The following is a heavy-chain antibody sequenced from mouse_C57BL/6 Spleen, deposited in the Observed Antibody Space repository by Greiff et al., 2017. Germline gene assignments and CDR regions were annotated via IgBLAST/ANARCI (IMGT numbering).Heavy chain of an antibody. CDR1: GFTFSSYA. V-gene: IGHV5-4*03. Sequence: EVMLVESGGGLVKPGGSLKLSCAASGFTFSSYAMSWVRQTPEKRLEWVATISDGGSYTYYPDNVKGRFTISRDNAKNNLYLQMSHLKSEDTAMYYCARGRYSNYLYWYFDVWGTGTTVTVSS. D-gene: IGHD2-5*01. J-gene: IGHJ1*03. CDR2: ISDGGSYT. CDR3: ARGRYSNYLYWYFDV.